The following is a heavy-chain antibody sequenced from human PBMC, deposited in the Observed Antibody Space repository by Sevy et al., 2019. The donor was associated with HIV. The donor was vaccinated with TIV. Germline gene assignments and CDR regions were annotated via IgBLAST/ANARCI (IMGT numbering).Heavy chain of an antibody. CDR2: IYYSGST. J-gene: IGHJ4*02. D-gene: IGHD6-6*01. Sequence: SETLSLTCTVSGGSISSSSYYWGWIRQPPGNGLEWIGSIYYSGSTYYNPSLKSRVAISVDTSKNQFSLTLSSVTAADTAVYYCARQSIAAPRNFDYWGQGTLVTVSS. V-gene: IGHV4-39*01. CDR1: GGSISSSSYY. CDR3: ARQSIAAPRNFDY.